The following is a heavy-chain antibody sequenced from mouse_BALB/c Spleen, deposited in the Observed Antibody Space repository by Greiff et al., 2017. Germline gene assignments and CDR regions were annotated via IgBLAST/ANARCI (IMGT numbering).Heavy chain of an antibody. CDR1: GFTFSSFG. Sequence: EVMLVESGGGLVQPGGSRKLSCAASGFTFSSFGMHWVRQAPEKGLEWVAYISSGSSTIYYADTVKGRFTISRDNPKNTLFLQMTSLRSEDTAMYYCTRGYGSSSYAMDYWGQGTSVTVSS. D-gene: IGHD1-1*01. J-gene: IGHJ4*01. CDR3: TRGYGSSSYAMDY. CDR2: ISSGSSTI. V-gene: IGHV5-17*02.